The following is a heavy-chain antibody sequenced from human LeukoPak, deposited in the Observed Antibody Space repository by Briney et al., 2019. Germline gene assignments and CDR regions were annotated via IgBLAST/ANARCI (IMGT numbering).Heavy chain of an antibody. D-gene: IGHD5-18*01. CDR2: IYTSGST. J-gene: IGHJ4*02. CDR3: ARGLGVSRRGYSYGWGY. Sequence: SVPLSRTCTATGVAMGRWCWSWSRPPAGKGLEWIGRIYTSGSTNYNPSLKSRVTMSVDTSKNQFSLKLSSVTAADTAVYYCARGLGVSRRGYSYGWGYWGQGTLVTVSS. CDR1: GVAMGRWC. V-gene: IGHV4-4*07.